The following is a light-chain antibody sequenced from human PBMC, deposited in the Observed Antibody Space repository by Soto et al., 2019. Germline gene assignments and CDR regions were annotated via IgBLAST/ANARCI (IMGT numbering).Light chain of an antibody. CDR2: GAS. CDR1: QSVSSTK. J-gene: IGKJ4*01. CDR3: QQFGSSPLLT. Sequence: IVLTQSPGTLSLSPWERATLSCRASQSVSSTKLAWYQQRPGQAPRLLIFGASNRATGVPDRFSGSGSGTDFTLAISRLELEDFAVYYCQQFGSSPLLTFGGGTKVDIK. V-gene: IGKV3-20*01.